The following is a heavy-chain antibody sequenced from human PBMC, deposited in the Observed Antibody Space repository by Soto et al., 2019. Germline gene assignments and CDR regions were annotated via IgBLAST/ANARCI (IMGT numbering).Heavy chain of an antibody. J-gene: IGHJ4*02. Sequence: EVQLVESGGVLVQPGGSLRLSCAASGLAVSSNYMSWVRQAPGKGLEWVSILYSGGSTYYADSAKGRFTISRDNSKNTLYLQMNRLRAEDTALYYCARVYLGALDYWGQGTLVTVSS. CDR2: LYSGGST. V-gene: IGHV3-66*01. CDR3: ARVYLGALDY. CDR1: GLAVSSNY. D-gene: IGHD3-10*01.